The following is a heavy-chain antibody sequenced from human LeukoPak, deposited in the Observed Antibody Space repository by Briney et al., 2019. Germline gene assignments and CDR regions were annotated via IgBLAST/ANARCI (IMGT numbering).Heavy chain of an antibody. CDR3: ARDFSDFWSGYQTFDY. CDR1: GFTVSSYA. D-gene: IGHD3-3*01. CDR2: ITRSGTTI. Sequence: GGSLRLSCAASGFTVSSYAMHWVRQAPGRGLEWVSYITRSGTTIYYADSVKGRFTISRDNAKNLLLLHMSSLRAEDTAVYYCARDFSDFWSGYQTFDYWGQGTLVTVSS. J-gene: IGHJ4*02. V-gene: IGHV3-48*03.